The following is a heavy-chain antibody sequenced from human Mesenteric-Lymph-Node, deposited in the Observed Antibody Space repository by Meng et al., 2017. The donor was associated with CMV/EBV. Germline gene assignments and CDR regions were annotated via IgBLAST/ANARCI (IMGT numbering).Heavy chain of an antibody. CDR1: GFTFSSYA. CDR2: ISGSGGST. J-gene: IGHJ6*02. CDR3: ARLAGTNYYYYGMDV. Sequence: GESLKISCAASGFTFSSYAMSWVRQAPGKGLEWVSAISGSGGSTYYADSVKGRFTISRDNSKNTLYLQMNSLRAEDTAVYYCARLAGTNYYYYGMDVWGQGTTVTVSS. D-gene: IGHD1-7*01. V-gene: IGHV3-23*01.